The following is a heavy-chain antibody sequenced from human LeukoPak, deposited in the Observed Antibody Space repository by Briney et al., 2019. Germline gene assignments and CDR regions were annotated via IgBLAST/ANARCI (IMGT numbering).Heavy chain of an antibody. J-gene: IGHJ4*02. CDR3: ARDKGVAAAGTPLFDY. CDR2: ISPSGGST. D-gene: IGHD6-13*01. Sequence: ASVKVSCKASGYTFTSYYMHWVRQAPGQGLEWMGIISPSGGSTSYAQKFQGRVTMTRDTSTSTVYMELSSLRSEDTAVYYCARDKGVAAAGTPLFDYWGQGTLVTVSS. V-gene: IGHV1-46*03. CDR1: GYTFTSYY.